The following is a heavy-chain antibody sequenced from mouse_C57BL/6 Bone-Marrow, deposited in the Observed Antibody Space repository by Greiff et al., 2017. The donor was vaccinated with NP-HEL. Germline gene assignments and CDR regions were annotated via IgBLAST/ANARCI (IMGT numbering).Heavy chain of an antibody. CDR1: GYTFTDYY. CDR3: ARERKLIYYWAMDY. Sequence: VQLQQSGAELVRPGASVKLSCKASGYTFTDYYINWVKQRPGQGLEWIARIYPGSGNTYYNEKFKGKATLTAEKSSSTAYMQLSSLTSEDSAVYFCARERKLIYYWAMDYWGQGTSVTVSS. J-gene: IGHJ4*01. V-gene: IGHV1-76*01. D-gene: IGHD1-1*01. CDR2: IYPGSGNT.